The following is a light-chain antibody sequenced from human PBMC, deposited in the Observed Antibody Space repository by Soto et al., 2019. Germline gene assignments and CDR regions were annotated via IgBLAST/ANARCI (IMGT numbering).Light chain of an antibody. CDR3: GADHGSGINFVVV. J-gene: IGLJ2*01. CDR1: SGYSNYK. Sequence: QLVLTQPPSASASLGASVTLTCTLSSGYSNYKVDWYQQRPGKGPRFVMRVGTGGIVGSKGDGIPDRFSVLGSGLNRYLTIKNIQEEDESDYHCGADHGSGINFVVVFGGGTKLTVL. V-gene: IGLV9-49*01. CDR2: VGTGGIVG.